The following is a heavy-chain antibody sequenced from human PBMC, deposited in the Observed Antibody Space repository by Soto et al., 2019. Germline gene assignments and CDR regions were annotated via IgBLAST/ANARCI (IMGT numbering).Heavy chain of an antibody. J-gene: IGHJ5*01. CDR2: IYKSTTT. Sequence: SETLSLTCSVSGGSISTVDYFWAWIRQPPGQALEYIGYIYKSTTTYYNPSFESRVAISLDTSKSQFSLNVTSVTAADTAVYFCARGRYCLTGRCFPNWFDSWGQGTLVTVSS. CDR3: ARGRYCLTGRCFPNWFDS. V-gene: IGHV4-30-4*01. D-gene: IGHD2-15*01. CDR1: GGSISTVDYF.